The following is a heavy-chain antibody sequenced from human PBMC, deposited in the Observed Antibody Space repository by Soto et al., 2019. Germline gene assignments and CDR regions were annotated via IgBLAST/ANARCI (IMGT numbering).Heavy chain of an antibody. J-gene: IGHJ6*02. Sequence: QVQLVESGGGVVPPGTSLRLSCAASGFTFSTYGMHWVRQTPGKGLEWVALISYDGTNKYYADSVKVRFTISRDNSKNTLYLQMNSLSAEDTAVYYCAKDLQAYGDYDYYCYGLDVWGQGTTVSVSS. CDR1: GFTFSTYG. V-gene: IGHV3-30*18. CDR3: AKDLQAYGDYDYYCYGLDV. D-gene: IGHD4-17*01. CDR2: ISYDGTNK.